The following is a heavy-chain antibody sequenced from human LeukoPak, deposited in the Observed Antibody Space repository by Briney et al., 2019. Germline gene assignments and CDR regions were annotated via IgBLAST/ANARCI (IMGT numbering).Heavy chain of an antibody. CDR3: ASFGDILTGYYISY. CDR1: GGSFSGYY. Sequence: SETLSLTCAVYGGSFSGYYWSWIRQPPGKGLEWIGEINHSGSTNYNPSLKSRVTISVDTSKNKFSLKLSSVTAADTAVYYCASFGDILTGYYISYWGQGTLVTVSS. J-gene: IGHJ4*02. CDR2: INHSGST. V-gene: IGHV4-34*01. D-gene: IGHD3-9*01.